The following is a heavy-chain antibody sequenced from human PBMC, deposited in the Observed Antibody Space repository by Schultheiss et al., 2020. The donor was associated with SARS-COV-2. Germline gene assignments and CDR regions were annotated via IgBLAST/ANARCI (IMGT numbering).Heavy chain of an antibody. CDR3: ARGGESITIFGVVRVQSLDY. D-gene: IGHD3-3*01. CDR2: ISAYNGNT. V-gene: IGHV1-18*01. J-gene: IGHJ4*02. CDR1: GYTFTSYG. Sequence: GESLKISCKASGYTFTSYGITWVRQAPGQGLEWMGWISAYNGNTNYAQKLQGRVTMTTDTSTSTAYMELRSLRSDDTAVYYCARGGESITIFGVVRVQSLDYWGQGTLVTVSS.